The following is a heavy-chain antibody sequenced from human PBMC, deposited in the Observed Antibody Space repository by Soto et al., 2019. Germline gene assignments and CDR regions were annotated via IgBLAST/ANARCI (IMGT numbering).Heavy chain of an antibody. CDR3: TGGGHVDY. CDR1: GFTFSDYW. D-gene: IGHD5-12*01. CDR2: IHQDGNEK. Sequence: GGSLRLSCVVSGFTFSDYWMTWVRQAPGKGLEWVANIHQDGNEKYYADSVKGRFTSSRENAKNSVYLQMSNLRVEDTAFYCCTGGGHVDYWGQGTLVTVSS. V-gene: IGHV3-7*03. J-gene: IGHJ4*02.